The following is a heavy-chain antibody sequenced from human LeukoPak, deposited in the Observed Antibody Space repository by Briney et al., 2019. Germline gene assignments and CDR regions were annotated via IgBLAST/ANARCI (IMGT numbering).Heavy chain of an antibody. CDR2: IIPIFGTA. D-gene: IGHD2-15*01. J-gene: IGHJ5*02. CDR1: GGTFSSYA. Sequence: GASVKASCKASGGTFSSYAISWVRQAPGQGLEWMGGIIPIFGTANYAQKFQGRVTITADKSTSTAYMELSSLRSEDTAVYYCAREKVGSLRWFDPWGQGTLVTVSS. CDR3: AREKVGSLRWFDP. V-gene: IGHV1-69*06.